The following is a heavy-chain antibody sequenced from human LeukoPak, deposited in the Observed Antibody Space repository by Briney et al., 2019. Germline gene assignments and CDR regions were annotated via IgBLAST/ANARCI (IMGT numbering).Heavy chain of an antibody. Sequence: PGGSLRLSCAASGFIFSNNYMSWVRQAPGKGLEGVSVIYSRGATYYSDSVKGRFTISRDNSKNTLYLQMNSLRVEDTAVYYCAARNYWGQGTLVTVSS. CDR2: IYSRGAT. J-gene: IGHJ4*02. V-gene: IGHV3-53*01. CDR1: GFIFSNNY. CDR3: AARNY. D-gene: IGHD1-14*01.